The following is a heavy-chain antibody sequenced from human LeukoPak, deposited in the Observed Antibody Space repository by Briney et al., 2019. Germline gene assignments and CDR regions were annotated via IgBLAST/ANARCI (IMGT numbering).Heavy chain of an antibody. D-gene: IGHD3-22*01. CDR3: ARLYDSSGYTNWLDP. V-gene: IGHV4-59*11. Sequence: SETLSLTCTVSGGSISSHYWSWIRQPPGKGLEWIGYIYYSGSTKYNPSLKSRVTISVDTSKNQFSLKLSSVTAADPAVYYCARLYDSSGYTNWLDPWGQGTLVTVSS. J-gene: IGHJ5*02. CDR2: IYYSGST. CDR1: GGSISSHY.